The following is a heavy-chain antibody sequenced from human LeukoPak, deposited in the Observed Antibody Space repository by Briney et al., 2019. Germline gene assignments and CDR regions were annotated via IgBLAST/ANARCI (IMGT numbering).Heavy chain of an antibody. CDR1: GFTVSNTY. V-gene: IGHV3-66*02. CDR2: ISGGGNT. D-gene: IGHD2-21*01. Sequence: GGSLRLSCAASGFTVSNTYMNWVHQAPGKGLERVSGISGGGNTYYADSVKGRFTISRDISKNTLYLQMNGLRAEDTAVYYCARGLADCGGDCSDYWGQGTLVTVSS. J-gene: IGHJ4*02. CDR3: ARGLADCGGDCSDY.